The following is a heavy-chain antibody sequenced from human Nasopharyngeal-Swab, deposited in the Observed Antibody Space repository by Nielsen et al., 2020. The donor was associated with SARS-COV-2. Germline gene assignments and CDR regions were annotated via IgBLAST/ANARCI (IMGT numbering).Heavy chain of an antibody. J-gene: IGHJ3*02. V-gene: IGHV3-30*04. Sequence: GESLKISCAASGFTFSSYAMHWVRQAPGKGLEWVAVIPYDGSNKYYADSVKGRFTISRDNSKNTLYLQMNSLRAEDTAVYYCASGWLEASAFDIWGQGTMVTVSS. D-gene: IGHD6-19*01. CDR2: IPYDGSNK. CDR3: ASGWLEASAFDI. CDR1: GFTFSSYA.